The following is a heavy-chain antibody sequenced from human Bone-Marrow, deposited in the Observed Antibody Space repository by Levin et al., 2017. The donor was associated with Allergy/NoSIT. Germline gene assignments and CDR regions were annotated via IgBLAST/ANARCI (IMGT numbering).Heavy chain of an antibody. CDR3: ARNFKDYDYDWGSSWGDP. CDR2: ITYEGTSK. D-gene: IGHD3-16*01. CDR1: GFTFSRSG. J-gene: IGHJ5*02. Sequence: GESLKISCAASGFTFSRSGIHWVRQAPGKGLEWVAFITYEGTSKYYADSVRGRFTISRDNSKKTVFLQMDSLRPEDTAVYHCARNFKDYDYDWGSSWGDPWGQGTLVTVSS. V-gene: IGHV3-30*03.